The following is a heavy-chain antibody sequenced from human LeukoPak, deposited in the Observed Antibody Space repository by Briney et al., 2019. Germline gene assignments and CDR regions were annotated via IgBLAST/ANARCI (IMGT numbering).Heavy chain of an antibody. V-gene: IGHV3-7*01. Sequence: PGGSLRLSCAASGFTFSSYWLSWVRQAPGKGLEWVANMNLDGSEKYYVDSVKGRFTISRDNAKNSLYLQMNSLRAEDTAVYYCARESQQWPLGGFDYWGQGTLVTVSS. CDR3: ARESQQWPLGGFDY. D-gene: IGHD6-19*01. CDR2: MNLDGSEK. J-gene: IGHJ4*02. CDR1: GFTFSSYW.